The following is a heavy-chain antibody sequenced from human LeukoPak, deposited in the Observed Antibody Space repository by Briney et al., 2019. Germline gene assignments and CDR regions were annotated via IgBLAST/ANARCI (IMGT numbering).Heavy chain of an antibody. V-gene: IGHV3-23*01. J-gene: IGHJ4*02. Sequence: GGSLRLSCATSGFTFSAYSLSWVRQAPGKGLEWVSAISGSGGSTYYADSVKGRFTISRDNSKNTLYLQMNSLRAEDTAVYYCAKVPLIAAPKHFDYWGQGTLVTVSS. CDR1: GFTFSAYS. CDR2: ISGSGGST. D-gene: IGHD6-13*01. CDR3: AKVPLIAAPKHFDY.